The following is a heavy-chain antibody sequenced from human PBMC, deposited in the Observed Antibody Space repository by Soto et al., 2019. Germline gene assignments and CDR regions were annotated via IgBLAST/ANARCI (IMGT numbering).Heavy chain of an antibody. Sequence: GGSLRLSCAASGFTFSRYSINWVRQAPGKGLEWVSSITSSSGSIYYAASVKGRFTISRDNAKNSLYLQMNSLRAEDTAVYFCARDYYYDSSGYSPLDYWSQGTVVTVFS. D-gene: IGHD3-22*01. CDR2: ITSSSGSI. CDR3: ARDYYYDSSGYSPLDY. CDR1: GFTFSRYS. V-gene: IGHV3-21*01. J-gene: IGHJ4*02.